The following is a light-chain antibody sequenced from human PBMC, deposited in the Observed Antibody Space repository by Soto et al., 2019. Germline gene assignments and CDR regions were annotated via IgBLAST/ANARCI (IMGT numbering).Light chain of an antibody. V-gene: IGKV1-39*01. J-gene: IGKJ1*01. CDR3: QQTSNNPWT. CDR1: QSVSSY. CDR2: TTS. Sequence: DIQMTQSASSLSASVGDRVTIPCRASQSVSSYVNWYQHKPGKAPKLLIFTTSSLESGVPSRFSGSGSGTDFTLIICSLHPEDFATYYGQQTSNNPWTFGQGTTVEF.